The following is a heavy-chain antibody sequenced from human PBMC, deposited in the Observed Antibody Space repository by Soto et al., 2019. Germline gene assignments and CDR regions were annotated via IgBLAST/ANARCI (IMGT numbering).Heavy chain of an antibody. CDR3: ARDPTGYSSGWYEYYFDY. CDR2: INPNSGGT. J-gene: IGHJ4*02. CDR1: GYTFTGYY. Sequence: QVQLVQSGAEVKKPGASVKVSCKASGYTFTGYYMHWVRQAPGQGLEWMGWINPNSGGTNYAQKFQGWVTMNRDTSISTADMELRRLRSYDTAVYYCARDPTGYSSGWYEYYFDYWGQGTLVTVSS. D-gene: IGHD6-19*01. V-gene: IGHV1-2*04.